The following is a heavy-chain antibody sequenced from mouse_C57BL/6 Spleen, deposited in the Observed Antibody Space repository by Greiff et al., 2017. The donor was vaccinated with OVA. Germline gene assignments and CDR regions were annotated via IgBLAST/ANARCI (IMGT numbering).Heavy chain of an antibody. CDR2: IDPENGDT. Sequence: EVQLQQSGAELVRPGASVKLSCTASGFNIKDGYMHWVKQRPEQGLEWIGWIDPENGDTEYASKFQGKATITADTSSNTAYLQLSSLTSEDTAVYYCTTGTTVPWYFDVWGTGTTVTVSS. J-gene: IGHJ1*03. D-gene: IGHD1-1*01. CDR1: GFNIKDGY. V-gene: IGHV14-4*01. CDR3: TTGTTVPWYFDV.